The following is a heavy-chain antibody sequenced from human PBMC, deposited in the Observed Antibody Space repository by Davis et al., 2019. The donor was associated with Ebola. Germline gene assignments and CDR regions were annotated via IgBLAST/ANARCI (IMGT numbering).Heavy chain of an antibody. CDR1: GDSVSSNTAA. CDR2: TYYRSKWNF. Sequence: SQTLSLTCVIPGDSVSSNTAAWNWIRQSPSRGLEWLGRTYYRSKWNFDYAVSVKSRITINPDTSKNQFSLHLSSVTPEDTAVYYCARDPPYDQGYDYWGQGTLVTVSS. J-gene: IGHJ4*02. V-gene: IGHV6-1*01. D-gene: IGHD3-22*01. CDR3: ARDPPYDQGYDY.